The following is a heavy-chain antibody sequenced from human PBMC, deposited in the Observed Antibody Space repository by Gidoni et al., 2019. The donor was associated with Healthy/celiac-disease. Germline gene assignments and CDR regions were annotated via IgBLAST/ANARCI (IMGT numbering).Heavy chain of an antibody. CDR2: IKSKTDGGTT. V-gene: IGHV3-15*01. CDR3: TTGGTYCSGGSCYFDY. CDR1: RFNFRSAW. Sequence: EGPRVESGGGLGKPGGCLRRSCPAARFNFRSAWMHWVRQAPGKGLDWVGRIKSKTDGGTTDYAAPVKGRFTSSREDSNTTLYLQMNSLKTEDTAVYYCTTGGTYCSGGSCYFDYWGQGTLVTVSS. J-gene: IGHJ4*02. D-gene: IGHD2-15*01.